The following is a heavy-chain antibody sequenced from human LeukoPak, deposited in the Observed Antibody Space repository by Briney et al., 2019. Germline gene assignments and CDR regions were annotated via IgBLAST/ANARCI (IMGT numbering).Heavy chain of an antibody. D-gene: IGHD6-13*01. CDR3: ARESAAVITHGFDL. J-gene: IGHJ3*01. Sequence: ASVKVSCKASGGTFSSYAISWVRQAPGQGLEWMGIINPTGGTTNYAQKFQGRVTMTRDTSTSTVYMELSSLRSEDTAMYYCARESAAVITHGFDLWGQGTMVTVSS. V-gene: IGHV1-46*01. CDR1: GGTFSSYA. CDR2: INPTGGTT.